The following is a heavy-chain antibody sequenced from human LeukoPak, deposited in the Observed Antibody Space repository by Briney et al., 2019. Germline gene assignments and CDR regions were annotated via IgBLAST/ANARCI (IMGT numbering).Heavy chain of an antibody. D-gene: IGHD3-22*01. CDR1: GGSISSGGYY. J-gene: IGHJ3*02. Sequence: PSETLSLTCTVSGGSISSGGYYWSWIRQHPGKGLEWIGYIYYSGSTYYNPSLKSRVIISVDTSKNQFSLKLSSVTAADTAAYYCARDLEWDSSGYWSGSFDIWGQGTMVTVSS. CDR2: IYYSGST. CDR3: ARDLEWDSSGYWSGSFDI. V-gene: IGHV4-31*03.